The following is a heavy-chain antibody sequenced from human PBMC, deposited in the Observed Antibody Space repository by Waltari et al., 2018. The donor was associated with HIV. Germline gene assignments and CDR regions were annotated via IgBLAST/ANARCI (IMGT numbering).Heavy chain of an antibody. J-gene: IGHJ6*02. Sequence: QVQLQESGPGLVKPSETLSLTCTVSGGSISSYYWSWLRQPPGKGLEWIGYIYYSGRTNYNPSLKSRVTISVDTSKNQFSLKLSSVTAADTAVYYCARDRDFWSGHYYYYGMDVWGQGTTVTVSS. D-gene: IGHD3-3*01. CDR2: IYYSGRT. CDR3: ARDRDFWSGHYYYYGMDV. V-gene: IGHV4-59*01. CDR1: GGSISSYY.